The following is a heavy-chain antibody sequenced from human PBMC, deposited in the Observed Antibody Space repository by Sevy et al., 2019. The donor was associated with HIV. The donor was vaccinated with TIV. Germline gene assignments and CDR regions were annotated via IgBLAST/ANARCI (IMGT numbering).Heavy chain of an antibody. CDR2: ISGSGLST. V-gene: IGHV3-23*01. D-gene: IGHD3-10*01. J-gene: IGHJ6*02. CDR1: RFTFDNNA. CDR3: AKVYYYDSGTVIPRGMDV. Sequence: GGSLRLSCAASRFTFDNNAMYWVRQAPGKGLEWVSAISGSGLSTNYAASVRGRFTISRDISRTTLYLQMNSLRAEDTAVYYCAKVYYYDSGTVIPRGMDVWGQGTTVTVSS.